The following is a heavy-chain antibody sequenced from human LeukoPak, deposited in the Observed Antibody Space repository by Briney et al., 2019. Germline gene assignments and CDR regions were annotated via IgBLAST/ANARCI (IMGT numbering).Heavy chain of an antibody. CDR3: ARAGPLRYYYDSSGYYWLDY. D-gene: IGHD3-22*01. CDR2: ISSSSSYI. Sequence: PGGSLRLSCVASGFTFTSDAMNWVRQAPGKGLEWVSSISSSSSYIYYADSVKGRFTISRDNAKNSLYLQMNSLRAEDTAVYYCARAGPLRYYYDSSGYYWLDYWGQGTLVTVSS. V-gene: IGHV3-21*01. CDR1: GFTFTSDA. J-gene: IGHJ4*02.